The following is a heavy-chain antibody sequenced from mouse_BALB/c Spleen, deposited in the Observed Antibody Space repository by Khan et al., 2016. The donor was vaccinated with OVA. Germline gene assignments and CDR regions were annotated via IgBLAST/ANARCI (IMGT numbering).Heavy chain of an antibody. CDR3: ARGGGTAPFAY. J-gene: IGHJ3*01. CDR2: ISDLAYTF. V-gene: IGHV5-15*02. CDR1: GFTFSDYG. Sequence: EVQLVESGGGLVQPGGSRKLSCAASGFTFSDYGMAWVRTAPGKGPEWVAFISDLAYTFYYADTVTGRCTLPREIAKNTLYLELSSLRSGDTAMYYCARGGGTAPFAYWGQGTLVTFSA. D-gene: IGHD1-2*01.